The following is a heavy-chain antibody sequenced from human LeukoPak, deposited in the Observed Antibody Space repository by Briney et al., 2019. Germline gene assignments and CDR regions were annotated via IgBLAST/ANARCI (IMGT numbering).Heavy chain of an antibody. Sequence: PGWSLRLSCAASGFTFTSYSMNWVRQAPGKGLEWVSTISGGGGSTYYADSVKGRFTISGDNSKNTLYLQVNSLRAEDTAVYYCAKGGKWDVTPFDYWGQGTLVTVSS. CDR3: AKGGKWDVTPFDY. V-gene: IGHV3-23*01. J-gene: IGHJ4*02. CDR1: GFTFTSYS. D-gene: IGHD1-26*01. CDR2: ISGGGGST.